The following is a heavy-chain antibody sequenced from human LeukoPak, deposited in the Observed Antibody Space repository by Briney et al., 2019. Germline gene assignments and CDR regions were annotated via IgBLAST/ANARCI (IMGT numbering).Heavy chain of an antibody. Sequence: SETLSLTCAVSGGSITGYFWNWIRQTPKKGLEWIGYICYSGSTNYNPSLKSRVTISVDTSKNHFSLKLSSVTAADTAVYYCARTTEGGYTYDYFYYYYMDVWGKGTTVTISS. V-gene: IGHV4-59*01. CDR2: ICYSGST. D-gene: IGHD5-18*01. CDR3: ARTTEGGYTYDYFYYYYMDV. CDR1: GGSITGYF. J-gene: IGHJ6*03.